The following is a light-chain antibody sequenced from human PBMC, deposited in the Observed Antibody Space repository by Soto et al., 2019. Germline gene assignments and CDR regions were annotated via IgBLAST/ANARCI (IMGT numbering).Light chain of an antibody. Sequence: DIQMPQSPSSLSAFVGDRVTITCRASQTISNYLNWYQQRPGKAPKLLIYLASSLQSGVPSRFGGSGSGTDFTLNISSLQPEDAATSYCQQSYGPPITFGQGTRLEIK. CDR3: QQSYGPPIT. V-gene: IGKV1-39*01. CDR2: LAS. CDR1: QTISNY. J-gene: IGKJ5*01.